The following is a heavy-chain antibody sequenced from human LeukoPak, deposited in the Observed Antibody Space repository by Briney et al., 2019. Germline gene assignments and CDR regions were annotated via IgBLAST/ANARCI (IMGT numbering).Heavy chain of an antibody. V-gene: IGHV4-59*01. CDR1: GGSISSYY. CDR2: IYYSGST. D-gene: IGHD3-10*01. Sequence: SETLSLTCTVSGGSISSYYWSWIRQPPGKGLEWIGYIYYSGSTNYNPSLKSRVTISVDTSKNQFSLKLSSVTAADTAVYYCAREAGGVDYWGQGTLVTVSS. J-gene: IGHJ4*02. CDR3: AREAGGVDY.